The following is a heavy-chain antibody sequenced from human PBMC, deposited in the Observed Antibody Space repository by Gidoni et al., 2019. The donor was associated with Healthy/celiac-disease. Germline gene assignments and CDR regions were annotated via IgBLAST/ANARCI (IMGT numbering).Heavy chain of an antibody. CDR2: ISYDGSNK. CDR3: AKDLPVSILGY. Sequence: QVQLVDSGGGVVQPGRSLRLSCPASGFTFSSYGMHWVRQVPGKGLEWVAVISYDGSNKYYADSVKGRFTISRDNSKNTLYLQMNSLRAEDTAVYYCAKDLPVSILGYWGQGTLVTVSS. CDR1: GFTFSSYG. J-gene: IGHJ4*02. V-gene: IGHV3-30*18. D-gene: IGHD3-16*01.